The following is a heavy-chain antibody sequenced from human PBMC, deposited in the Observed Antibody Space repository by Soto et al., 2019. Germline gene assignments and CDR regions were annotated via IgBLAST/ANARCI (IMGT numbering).Heavy chain of an antibody. Sequence: QVQLQQWGAGLLKPSETLSLTCAVYGGSVSSGRYYWSWIRQPPGMGLEWIGEMSHSGGTHFNPSLKSRVTISVDTSKNQFSLKMSSVTAADPALYYCARVERGTVTTVVDAFDIWGPGTMVTVSS. V-gene: IGHV4-34*01. J-gene: IGHJ3*02. CDR2: MSHSGGT. CDR3: ARVERGTVTTVVDAFDI. CDR1: GGSVSSGRYY. D-gene: IGHD1-1*01.